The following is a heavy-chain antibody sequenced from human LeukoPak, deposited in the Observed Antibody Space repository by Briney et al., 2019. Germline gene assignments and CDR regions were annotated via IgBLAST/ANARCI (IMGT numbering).Heavy chain of an antibody. CDR3: ARPLTGTYGFAF. Sequence: SETLSLTCAVYGESFNDHYWNWLRQPPGKGLEWIGEINHSGGTNYNPSLKSRVALSVDTSKNQFSLRLNSVSDADTATYYCARPLTGTYGFAFWSQGTPVLVST. J-gene: IGHJ4*02. CDR2: INHSGGT. D-gene: IGHD1-14*01. CDR1: GESFNDHY. V-gene: IGHV4-34*01.